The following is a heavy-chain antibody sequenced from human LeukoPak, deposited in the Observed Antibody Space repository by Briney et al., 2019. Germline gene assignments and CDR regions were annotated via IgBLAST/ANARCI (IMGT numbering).Heavy chain of an antibody. D-gene: IGHD6-13*01. Sequence: SETLSLTCTVSGGSISSGGYYWSWIRQHPGKGLEWIGYIYYSGSTYYNPSLKSRVTISVDTSKNQFSLKLSSVTAADTAVYYCARQSAGAGAAAGNFDYWGQGTLVTVSS. CDR3: ARQSAGAGAAAGNFDY. CDR1: GGSISSGGYY. CDR2: IYYSGST. V-gene: IGHV4-31*03. J-gene: IGHJ4*02.